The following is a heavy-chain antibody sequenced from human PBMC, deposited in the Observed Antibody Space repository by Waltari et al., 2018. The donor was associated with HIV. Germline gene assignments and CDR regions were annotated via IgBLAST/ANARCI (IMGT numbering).Heavy chain of an antibody. CDR3: ARENSHDYGDYRSAFDI. Sequence: QVQLVQSGSEVKKPGSSVKVSCKASGGTFSSYAITWVRQAPGQGPEWMGDIIPIFGKTNLAQSCQGRGTLTADQSTSTAYMELSSLRSEDTAMYYCARENSHDYGDYRSAFDIWGQGTMVTVSS. CDR1: GGTFSSYA. D-gene: IGHD4-17*01. J-gene: IGHJ3*02. V-gene: IGHV1-69*12. CDR2: IIPIFGKT.